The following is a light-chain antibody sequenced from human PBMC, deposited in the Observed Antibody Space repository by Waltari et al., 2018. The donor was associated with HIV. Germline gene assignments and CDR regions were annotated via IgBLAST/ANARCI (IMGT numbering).Light chain of an antibody. J-gene: IGLJ1*01. CDR2: DNN. CDR3: GTWDSSLSAEV. Sequence: QSVLTQPTSVSAAPGQKVPISCYGSSSNMSNNYVSWYQQRPGTAPKLLIYDNNKRPSGIPDRFSGSKSGTSATMGITGLQTGDEADYYCGTWDSSLSAEVFGTGTKVTVL. V-gene: IGLV1-51*01. CDR1: SSNMSNNY.